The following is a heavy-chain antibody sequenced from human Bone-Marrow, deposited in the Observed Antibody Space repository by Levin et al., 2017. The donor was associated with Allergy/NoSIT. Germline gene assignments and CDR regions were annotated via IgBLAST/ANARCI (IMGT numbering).Heavy chain of an antibody. CDR3: AGGVGTTHFQH. CDR1: GGYITSYY. J-gene: IGHJ1*01. Sequence: SETLSLTCSVSGGYITSYYWSWIRQPPGKGLEWIAYIYHSGSTNYNPSLKSRVTISVDRSKKQFSLKLNSVTAADTAVYYCAGGVGTTHFQHWGQGTLVTVSS. CDR2: IYHSGST. V-gene: IGHV4-59*01. D-gene: IGHD3-16*01.